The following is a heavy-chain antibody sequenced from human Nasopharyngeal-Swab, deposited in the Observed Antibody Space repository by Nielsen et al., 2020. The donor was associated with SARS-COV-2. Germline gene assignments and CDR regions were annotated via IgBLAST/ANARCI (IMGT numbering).Heavy chain of an antibody. D-gene: IGHD2-15*01. CDR1: GYTFTSYY. CDR2: INPSGGST. Sequence: ASVKVSCKASGYTFTSYYMHWVRHAPGQGLEWMGIINPSGGSTSYAQKFQGRVTMTRDTSTSTVYMELSSLRSEDTAVYYCARDARIGYCSGGSCHFYYYYMDVWGKGTTVTVSS. J-gene: IGHJ6*03. CDR3: ARDARIGYCSGGSCHFYYYYMDV. V-gene: IGHV1-46*01.